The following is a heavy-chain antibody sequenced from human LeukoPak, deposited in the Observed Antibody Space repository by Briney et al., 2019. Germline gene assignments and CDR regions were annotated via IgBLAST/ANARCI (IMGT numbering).Heavy chain of an antibody. CDR1: GGSFSGYY. CDR3: ARYAYGGNSWYYYYMDV. J-gene: IGHJ6*03. D-gene: IGHD4-23*01. Sequence: SETLSLTCAVYGGSFSGYYWSWIRQPPGKGLEWIGEINHSGSTNYNPSLKSRVTISVDTSKNQFSLKLSSVTAADTAVYYCARYAYGGNSWYYYYMDVWGKGTTVTISS. CDR2: INHSGST. V-gene: IGHV4-34*01.